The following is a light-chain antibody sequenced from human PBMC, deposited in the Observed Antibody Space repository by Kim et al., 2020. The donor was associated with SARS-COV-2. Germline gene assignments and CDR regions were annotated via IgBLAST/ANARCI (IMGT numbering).Light chain of an antibody. J-gene: IGKJ5*01. CDR2: GAS. CDR3: QQYNNWPLT. Sequence: EIVMTQSLATLSVSPGERATLSCRASQSVSSNLAWYQQKPGQAPRLLIYGASNRATGIPARFSGSGSGTEFTLTISSLQSEDFAVYYCQQYNNWPLTFGQGTRLEIK. V-gene: IGKV3-15*01. CDR1: QSVSSN.